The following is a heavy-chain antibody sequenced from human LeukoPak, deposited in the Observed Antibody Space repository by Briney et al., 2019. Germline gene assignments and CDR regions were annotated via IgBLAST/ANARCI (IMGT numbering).Heavy chain of an antibody. CDR1: SGSFSGYY. J-gene: IGHJ4*02. Sequence: SETLSLTCAVYSGSFSGYYWSWIRQPPGKGLEWIGEINHSGSTNYNPSLKSRVTISVDTSKNQFSLKLSSVTAADTAVYYCARSTYYYDSSGYYQYYFDYWGQGTLVTVSS. CDR2: INHSGST. D-gene: IGHD3-22*01. CDR3: ARSTYYYDSSGYYQYYFDY. V-gene: IGHV4-34*01.